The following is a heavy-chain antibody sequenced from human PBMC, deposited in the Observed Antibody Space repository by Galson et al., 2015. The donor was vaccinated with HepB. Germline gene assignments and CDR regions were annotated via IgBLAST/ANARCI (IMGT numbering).Heavy chain of an antibody. J-gene: IGHJ6*03. CDR3: AKDMVPAALAPHYFYYMDV. D-gene: IGHD2-2*01. CDR2: IFTTET. CDR1: GGSISNYY. Sequence: ETLSLTCTVSGGSISNYYWSWIRQPAGKGLEWIGRIFTTETNYNPSLKSRVTMSVDTYKNQFSLQLTSVTAADAAVYYCAKDMVPAALAPHYFYYMDVWGKGTTVTVSS. V-gene: IGHV4-4*07.